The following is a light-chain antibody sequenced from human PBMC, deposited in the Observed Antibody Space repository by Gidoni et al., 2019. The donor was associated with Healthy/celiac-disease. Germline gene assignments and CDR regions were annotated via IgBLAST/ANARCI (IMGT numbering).Light chain of an antibody. J-gene: IGKJ1*01. V-gene: IGKV3-20*01. CDR2: GAS. CDR3: QQDGSSPRT. CDR1: QSVSSSY. Sequence: ALTQSPGTLSLSPGERATLSCRASQSVSSSYLAWYQQKPGQAPRLLIYGASSRATGIPDRFSGSGSGTDFTLTISRLEPEDFAVYYCQQDGSSPRTFGQGTKVEIK.